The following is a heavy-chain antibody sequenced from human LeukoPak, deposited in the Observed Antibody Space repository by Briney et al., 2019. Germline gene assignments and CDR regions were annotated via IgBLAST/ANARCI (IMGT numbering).Heavy chain of an antibody. CDR2: LKQDGSEK. J-gene: IGHJ4*02. CDR1: GFTFSSYW. Sequence: GGSLRLSCAASGFTFSSYWMSWIRQAPGRGLEWVANLKQDGSEKYYADSVKGRFTISRDNAKNSLYLQMNSLRVEDTAMYYCAADSGGSRYWGQGTLATVSS. CDR3: AADSGGSRY. V-gene: IGHV3-7*01. D-gene: IGHD2-15*01.